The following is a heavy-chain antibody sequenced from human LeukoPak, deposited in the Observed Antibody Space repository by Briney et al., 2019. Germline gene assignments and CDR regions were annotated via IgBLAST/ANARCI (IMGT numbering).Heavy chain of an antibody. CDR2: ISGSSSYI. D-gene: IGHD1-26*01. Sequence: GGSLRLSCAASGFTFSSYSLNWVRQAPGKGLEWVSSISGSSSYIYYADSVKGRFTISRDNAKSSLYLQMNSLRAEDTAVYYCARDPNSGSYGAHYYYYMDVWGKGTTVTISS. CDR3: ARDPNSGSYGAHYYYYMDV. CDR1: GFTFSSYS. V-gene: IGHV3-21*01. J-gene: IGHJ6*03.